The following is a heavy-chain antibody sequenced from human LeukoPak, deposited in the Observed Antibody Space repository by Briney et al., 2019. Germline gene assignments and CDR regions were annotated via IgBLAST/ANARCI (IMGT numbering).Heavy chain of an antibody. CDR2: ISSSSSSTI. J-gene: IGHJ6*03. CDR1: GFTFSSYS. Sequence: PGGSLRLSRAASGFTFSSYSMNWVRQAPGKGLEWVSYISSSSSSTIYYADSVKGRFTISRDNAKNSLYLQMNSLRAEDTAVYYCARTSVVRLGIAAAGTDYYYYMDVWGKGTTVTVSS. D-gene: IGHD6-13*01. V-gene: IGHV3-48*01. CDR3: ARTSVVRLGIAAAGTDYYYYMDV.